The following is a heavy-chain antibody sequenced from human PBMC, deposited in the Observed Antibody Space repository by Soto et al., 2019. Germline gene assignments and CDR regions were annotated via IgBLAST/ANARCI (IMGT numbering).Heavy chain of an antibody. CDR2: IYYSGST. V-gene: IGHV4-39*01. D-gene: IGHD3-9*01. CDR3: ASSYDILTGYHMPRIDY. CDR1: GGSISSSSYY. Sequence: PSETLSLTCTVSGGSISSSSYYWGWIRQPPGKGLEWIGSIYYSGSTYYNPSLKSRVTISVDTSKNQFSLKLSSVTAADTAVYYCASSYDILTGYHMPRIDYWGQGTLVTVSS. J-gene: IGHJ4*02.